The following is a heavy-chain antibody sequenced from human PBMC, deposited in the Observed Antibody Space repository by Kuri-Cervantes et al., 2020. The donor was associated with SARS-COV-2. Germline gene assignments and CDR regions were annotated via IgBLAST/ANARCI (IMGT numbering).Heavy chain of an antibody. Sequence: VGSLRLYCAASGFTFSSSAMSCFRQAPGKGLEWVSAMSGSGGSTYYADSVKDRFTISRDNSKNTLYLQMNSLRTKDTAVYYCAKEFGTYYEFSGYLKYWGQGTLVTVSS. CDR3: AKEFGTYYEFSGYLKY. CDR2: MSGSGGST. V-gene: IGHV3-23*01. J-gene: IGHJ1*01. D-gene: IGHD3-22*01. CDR1: GFTFSSSA.